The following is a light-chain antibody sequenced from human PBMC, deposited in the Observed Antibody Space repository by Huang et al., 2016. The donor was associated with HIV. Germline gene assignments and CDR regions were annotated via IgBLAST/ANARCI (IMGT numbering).Light chain of an antibody. CDR2: GAS. J-gene: IGKJ4*01. CDR3: QQYDKWPPEIT. V-gene: IGKV3-15*01. Sequence: IVMTQSPATLSVSPGERATLSCRASQSVRSNLARYQQRPGQAPRLLIYGASTRATDVPARFSGSGSGTEFTLTISSLQSEDFGVYYCQQYDKWPPEITFGGGTKVEIK. CDR1: QSVRSN.